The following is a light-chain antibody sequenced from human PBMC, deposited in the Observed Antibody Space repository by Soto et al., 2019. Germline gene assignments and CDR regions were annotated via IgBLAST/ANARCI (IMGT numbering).Light chain of an antibody. CDR3: QQYGSSPRT. Sequence: EIVLAQSPGTLSLSPGERATVSCRASQSVASNNLAWYQQIPGQSPRILIYGASSRATGIPDRFSGSGSGTDFTLTISRLAPEDFAVYYCQQYGSSPRTFGQGTRVEIK. V-gene: IGKV3-20*01. J-gene: IGKJ1*01. CDR2: GAS. CDR1: QSVASNN.